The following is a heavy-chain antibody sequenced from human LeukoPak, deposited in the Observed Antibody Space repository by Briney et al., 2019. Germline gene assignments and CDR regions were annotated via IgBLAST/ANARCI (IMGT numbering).Heavy chain of an antibody. Sequence: GGSLRLSCAASGFTFSNYNMNWVRQAPGKGLEWVSCLSSTSTYIYYADSVEGRFTISRDNAKNSLYLQMNSLRAEDTAVYYCARDAFGYSSSRLDYWGQGTLVTVSS. CDR3: ARDAFGYSSSRLDY. J-gene: IGHJ4*02. V-gene: IGHV3-21*01. CDR2: LSSTSTYI. CDR1: GFTFSNYN. D-gene: IGHD6-13*01.